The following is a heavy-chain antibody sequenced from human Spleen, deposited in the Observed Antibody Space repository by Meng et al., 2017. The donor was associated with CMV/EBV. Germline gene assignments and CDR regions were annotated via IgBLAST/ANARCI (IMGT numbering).Heavy chain of an antibody. D-gene: IGHD6-19*01. Sequence: PVKVSCKAPGDTFSSYAISWVRQAPGQGLEWVGGVIPSLGISNNAQKFRGRVSITADKSTSTAYMELNSLTSEDTAVYYCARGDSTGWFQFSWFDPWGQGTLVTVSS. CDR2: VIPSLGIS. CDR3: ARGDSTGWFQFSWFDP. V-gene: IGHV1-69*10. CDR1: GDTFSSYA. J-gene: IGHJ5*02.